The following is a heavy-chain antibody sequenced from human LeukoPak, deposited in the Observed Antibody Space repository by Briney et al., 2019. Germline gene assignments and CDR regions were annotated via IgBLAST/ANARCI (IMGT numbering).Heavy chain of an antibody. J-gene: IGHJ4*02. D-gene: IGHD6-13*01. CDR1: GYTFTSSD. CDR2: TNPNSGKT. V-gene: IGHV1-8*01. Sequence: VASVKVSFKASGYTFTSSDINWVRQAPGQGLEWMGWTNPNSGKTGYARKFQGRVTMTKNTSISTAYMEVSSLGYDDTAIYYCARGRPGLASAGTYDFWGQGTLITVSS. CDR3: ARGRPGLASAGTYDF.